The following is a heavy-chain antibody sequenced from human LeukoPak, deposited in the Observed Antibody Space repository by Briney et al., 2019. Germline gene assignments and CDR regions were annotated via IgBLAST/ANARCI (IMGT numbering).Heavy chain of an antibody. V-gene: IGHV3-7*01. CDR1: GFTFSSYW. CDR3: VRTFGGYYDSSGRDFDY. D-gene: IGHD3-22*01. CDR2: IKQDGSEK. Sequence: GGSLRLSCAASGFTFSSYWMSWVRQAPGKGLEWVANIKQDGSEKYYVDSVKGRFTISRDNAKNSLYLQMNSLRAEDTAVYYCVRTFGGYYDSSGRDFDYWGQGTLVTVSS. J-gene: IGHJ4*02.